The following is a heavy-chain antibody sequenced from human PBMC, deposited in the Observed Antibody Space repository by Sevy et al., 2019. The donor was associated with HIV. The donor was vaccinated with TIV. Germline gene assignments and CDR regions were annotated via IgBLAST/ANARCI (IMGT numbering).Heavy chain of an antibody. CDR3: ATPNNSGSYYYGMDV. CDR1: GYTLTELS. Sequence: ASVKVSCKVSGYTLTELSMHWVRQAPGKGLEWMGGFDPEDGETIYAQKFQGRVTMTEDTSTDTAYMDLSSLRSEDTAVYYCATPNNSGSYYYGMDVWGQGTTVTVSS. D-gene: IGHD1-26*01. CDR2: FDPEDGET. V-gene: IGHV1-24*01. J-gene: IGHJ6*02.